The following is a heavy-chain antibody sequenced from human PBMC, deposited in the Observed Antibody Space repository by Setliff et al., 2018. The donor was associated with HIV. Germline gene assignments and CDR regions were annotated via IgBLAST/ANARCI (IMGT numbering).Heavy chain of an antibody. CDR2: IYYSGST. CDR3: ARAGDGSPFYYYYYMDV. D-gene: IGHD1-26*01. CDR1: GASISGHY. V-gene: IGHV4-59*11. J-gene: IGHJ6*03. Sequence: SETLSLTCTVSGASISGHYWTWIRQPPGKGLQWIGYIYYSGSTNYNPSLKSRVTISVDTSKNQFSLKLSSMTAADTAVYYCARAGDGSPFYYYYYMDVWGKGTTVTVSS.